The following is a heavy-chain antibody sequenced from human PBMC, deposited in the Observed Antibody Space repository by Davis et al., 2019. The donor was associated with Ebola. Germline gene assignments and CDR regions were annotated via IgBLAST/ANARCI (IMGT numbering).Heavy chain of an antibody. CDR1: GFTFSSNS. V-gene: IGHV3-21*01. J-gene: IGHJ2*01. CDR3: VRDPALVVTGGGWFFGL. CDR2: ISSSSNYI. Sequence: PGGSLRLSCAASGFTFSSNSMNWVRQAPGKGLEWVSFISSSSNYIYYAGSVKGRFTVSRDNAKNSLYLQMNSLRAEDTAVYYCVRDPALVVTGGGWFFGLWGRGTLVTVSS. D-gene: IGHD2-21*02.